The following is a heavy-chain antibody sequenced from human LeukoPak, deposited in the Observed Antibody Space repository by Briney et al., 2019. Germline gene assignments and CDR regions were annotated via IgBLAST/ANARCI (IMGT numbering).Heavy chain of an antibody. CDR3: AGPYYCGMDD. CDR1: GGSFSGYY. CDR2: INHSGST. J-gene: IGHJ6*02. V-gene: IGHV4-34*01. Sequence: SETLTLTCAVYGGSFSGYYWSWIRQPPGRGLEWIGEINHSGSTNYKPSLKSRVTISGDTSKNQFSLKLSAVTAADTAVYYCAGPYYCGMDDWGQGTTVTVSS.